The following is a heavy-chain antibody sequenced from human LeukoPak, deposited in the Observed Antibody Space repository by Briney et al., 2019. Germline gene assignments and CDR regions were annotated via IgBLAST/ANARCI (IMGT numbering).Heavy chain of an antibody. D-gene: IGHD3-22*01. CDR3: ARARYDSSGYYTYY. V-gene: IGHV4-59*01. J-gene: IGHJ4*02. CDR1: GRSISSYS. Sequence: SQTLSLTCTVSGRSISSYSWSWIRQPPGKVLEWIGYIYYSGSTNYNPSLKSRVTISVDTPKNQFSLKLTSVTAADTAVYYWARARYDSSGYYTYYRGQGTLVTVSS. CDR2: IYYSGST.